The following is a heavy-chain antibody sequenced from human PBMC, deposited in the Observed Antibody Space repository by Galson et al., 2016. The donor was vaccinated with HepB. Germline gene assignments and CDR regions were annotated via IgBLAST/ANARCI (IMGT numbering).Heavy chain of an antibody. CDR1: GGTFSNHA. V-gene: IGHV1-69*06. J-gene: IGHJ6*04. Sequence: SVKVSCKASGGTFSNHAINWVRQAPGQGLEWMAGIIPIFGTTNYAQTFQGRVTITADKSTSTAYMELSSLRSDDTAVYYCAKDRDFTSIYGMDVWGKGTTVTVSS. CDR3: AKDRDFTSIYGMDV. CDR2: IIPIFGTT. D-gene: IGHD3-3*01.